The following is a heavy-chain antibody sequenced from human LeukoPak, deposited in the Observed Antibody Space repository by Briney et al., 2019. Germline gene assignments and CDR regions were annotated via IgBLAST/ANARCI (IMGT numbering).Heavy chain of an antibody. CDR3: GGAATGTVGWFDP. V-gene: IGHV4-39*01. CDR2: IYYSGTA. D-gene: IGHD6-13*01. CDR1: GYSVSSSSYY. J-gene: IGHJ5*02. Sequence: PSETLSLTCTVSGYSVSSSSYYWGWIRQPPGTGLEWIGSIYYSGTASYNPSLKSRVTISVDTSKNQFSLMLSSVTAADTAVYYCGGAATGTVGWFDPWGQGTLVTVSS.